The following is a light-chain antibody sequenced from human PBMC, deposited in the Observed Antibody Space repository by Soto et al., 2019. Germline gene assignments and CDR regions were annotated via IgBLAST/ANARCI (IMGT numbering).Light chain of an antibody. Sequence: DIQMTQSPSSLSASVGDRVTIACRSSQSISSYLNWYQQKPGKAPKLLIYAAFSLQTGVPSRFSGSGSGTDFTLTISSLQPEDFATYYCQQSYSIPQTFGQGPKVEIK. CDR3: QQSYSIPQT. CDR2: AAF. V-gene: IGKV1-39*01. CDR1: QSISSY. J-gene: IGKJ1*01.